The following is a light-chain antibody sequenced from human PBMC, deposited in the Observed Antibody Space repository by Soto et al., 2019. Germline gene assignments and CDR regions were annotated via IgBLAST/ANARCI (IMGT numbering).Light chain of an antibody. Sequence: ETVMMQSPATLSVSPGERATLSCMAIESVGSDLAWYQQKPCQPPRLLIYGASTRATGIPARFSGSASGTEFTLTITGLQSEDFAVYYCQQYKNWHPISFGQGTRLEIK. CDR1: ESVGSD. CDR3: QQYKNWHPIS. J-gene: IGKJ5*01. CDR2: GAS. V-gene: IGKV3-15*01.